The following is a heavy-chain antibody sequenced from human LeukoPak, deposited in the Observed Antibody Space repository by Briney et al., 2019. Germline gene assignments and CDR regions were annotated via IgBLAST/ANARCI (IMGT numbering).Heavy chain of an antibody. CDR3: ARGRTTQSYASSGFYPRDY. V-gene: IGHV1-46*01. D-gene: IGHD3-22*01. CDR2: INPSGGST. J-gene: IGHJ4*02. Sequence: AASVKVSCKASGYTFTSYYMHWVRQAPGQGLEWMGIINPSGGSTSYAQKFQGRVTMTRDMSTSTVYMELNSLTSEDTAVYYCARGRTTQSYASSGFYPRDYWGQGTLVTVSS. CDR1: GYTFTSYY.